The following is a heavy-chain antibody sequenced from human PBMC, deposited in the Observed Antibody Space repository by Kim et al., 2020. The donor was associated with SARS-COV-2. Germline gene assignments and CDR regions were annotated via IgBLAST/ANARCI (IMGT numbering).Heavy chain of an antibody. CDR1: GYTFTGYY. D-gene: IGHD2-8*01. CDR2: INPNSGGT. CDR3: ARGPPIVLIPGSGAD. V-gene: IGHV1-2*06. J-gene: IGHJ4*02. Sequence: ASVKVSCKASGYTFTGYYMHWVRQAPGQGLEWMGRINPNSGGTNYAQKFQGRVTMTRDTSISTAYMELSRLRSDDTAVYYCARGPPIVLIPGSGADWGQGTLVTVSS.